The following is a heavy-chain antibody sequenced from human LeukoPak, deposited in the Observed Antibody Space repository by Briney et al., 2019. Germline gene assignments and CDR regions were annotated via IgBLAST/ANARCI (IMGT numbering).Heavy chain of an antibody. D-gene: IGHD3-10*01. Sequence: SETLSLTCAVSGGSISSSNWWNWVRQPPGKGLEWIGEIYHSGSTNYNPSLKSRVTISVDKSKNQFFLKLNSVTAADTAVYYVRGLGSISRSYWGQGTLVTVSS. CDR3: RGLGSISRSY. V-gene: IGHV4-4*02. CDR1: GGSISSSNW. J-gene: IGHJ4*02. CDR2: IYHSGST.